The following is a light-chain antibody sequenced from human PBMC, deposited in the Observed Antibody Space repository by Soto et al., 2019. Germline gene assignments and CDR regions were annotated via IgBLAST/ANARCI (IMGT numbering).Light chain of an antibody. V-gene: IGKV3-20*01. CDR3: QQSGSSTGT. J-gene: IGKJ1*01. CDR1: QSVSSDY. Sequence: EIMLTQSPGTLSLSPGERVTLSCRASQSVSSDYLAWYQQKPGQAPRLLIYGASSRATGIPDRFSGSGSGTDFALTISRLEPEDFAVYYCQQSGSSTGTFGQGTKVEI. CDR2: GAS.